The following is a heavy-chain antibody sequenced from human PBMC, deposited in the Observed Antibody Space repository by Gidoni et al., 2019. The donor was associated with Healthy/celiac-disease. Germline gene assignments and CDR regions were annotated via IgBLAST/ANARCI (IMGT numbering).Heavy chain of an antibody. Sequence: EVQLVESGGGLVQPGGSLRLSCAASGFTVSSNYMSWVRQAPGKGLEWVSVIYSGGSTYYADSVKGRFTISRDNSKNTLYLQMNSLRAEDTAVYYCARARVQLERRLFEYYYYGMDVWGQGTTVTVSS. CDR3: ARARVQLERRLFEYYYYGMDV. V-gene: IGHV3-66*01. D-gene: IGHD1-1*01. J-gene: IGHJ6*02. CDR1: GFTVSSNY. CDR2: IYSGGST.